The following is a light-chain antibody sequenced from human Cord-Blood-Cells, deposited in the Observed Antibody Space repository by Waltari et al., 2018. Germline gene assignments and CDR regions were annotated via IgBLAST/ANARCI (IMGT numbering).Light chain of an antibody. V-gene: IGKV1-5*03. CDR2: KAS. Sequence: IQMTKSPSTLSASEGTRVTITGRASQSISSWLAWYQQKPGKAPKLLIYKASSLESGVPSRFSGSGSGTEFTLTISSLQPDDFATYYCQQYNSYWTFGQGTKVEIK. J-gene: IGKJ1*01. CDR3: QQYNSYWT. CDR1: QSISSW.